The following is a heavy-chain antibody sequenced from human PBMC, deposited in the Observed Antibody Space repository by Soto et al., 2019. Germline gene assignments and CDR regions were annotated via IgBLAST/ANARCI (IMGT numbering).Heavy chain of an antibody. J-gene: IGHJ4*02. V-gene: IGHV3-53*01. D-gene: IGHD3-10*01. Sequence: GGSLRLSCAASGLSVSSNYMSWVRQAPGKGLEWVSVIYSGGSTYYGDSVKGRFTISRDKSKNTLYLQMNSLRAEDTAVYYCERGLVWFGELSGFDYWGQGTLVTVYS. CDR1: GLSVSSNY. CDR2: IYSGGST. CDR3: ERGLVWFGELSGFDY.